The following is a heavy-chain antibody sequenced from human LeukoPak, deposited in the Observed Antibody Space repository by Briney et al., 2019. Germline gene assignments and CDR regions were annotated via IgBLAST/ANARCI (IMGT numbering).Heavy chain of an antibody. D-gene: IGHD3-10*01. J-gene: IGHJ4*02. Sequence: PSEILSLTCTVSGDAISTYYWNWIRQTPGKGLEWIGHISNGRTDYNPSLKSRVIISVDTSKNQISLRLTSVTAADTAVYYCARDKAHTYGYYFDPWGQGTQVLVSS. CDR2: ISNGRT. CDR1: GDAISTYY. CDR3: ARDKAHTYGYYFDP. V-gene: IGHV4-4*08.